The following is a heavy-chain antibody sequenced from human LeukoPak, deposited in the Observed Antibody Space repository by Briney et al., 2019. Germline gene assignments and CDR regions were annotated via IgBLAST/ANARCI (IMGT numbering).Heavy chain of an antibody. V-gene: IGHV4-34*01. Sequence: PSETLSLTCAVYGGSLSGYYWSWIRQPPGKGLEWIGEINHSGSTNYNPSLKSRVTISVDTSKNQFSLKLSSVTAADTAVYYCARWTMVRGMYNWFDPWGQGTLVTVSS. CDR3: ARWTMVRGMYNWFDP. D-gene: IGHD3-10*01. J-gene: IGHJ5*02. CDR2: INHSGST. CDR1: GGSLSGYY.